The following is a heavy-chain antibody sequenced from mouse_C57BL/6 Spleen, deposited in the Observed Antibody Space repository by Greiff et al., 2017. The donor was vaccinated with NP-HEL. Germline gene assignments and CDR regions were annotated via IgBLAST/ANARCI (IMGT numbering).Heavy chain of an antibody. CDR3: TTWGGGKDYAIDY. J-gene: IGHJ2*01. V-gene: IGHV14-4*01. CDR2: IDPENGDT. D-gene: IGHD2-4*01. CDR1: GFNIKDDY. Sequence: AQLKESGAELVRPGASVKLSCTASGFNIKDDYMHWVKQRPEQGLEWIGWIDPENGDTEYASKFQGKATITADTSSNTAYLQLSSLTSEDTAVYYCTTWGGGKDYAIDYWGQGTTLTVSS.